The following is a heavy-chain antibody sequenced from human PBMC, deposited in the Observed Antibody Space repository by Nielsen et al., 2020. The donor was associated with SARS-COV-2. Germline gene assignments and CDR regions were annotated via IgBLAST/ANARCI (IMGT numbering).Heavy chain of an antibody. J-gene: IGHJ6*02. CDR1: GGSIGSGDYY. Sequence: SETLSLTCTVSGGSIGSGDYYWSWIRQPPGKGLEWIGYIYYSGSTYYNPSLKSRVTISVDTSKNQFSLKLSSVTAADTALYYCARGGTIFGVVNSGMDVWGQGTTVTVSS. CDR2: IYYSGST. CDR3: ARGGTIFGVVNSGMDV. D-gene: IGHD3-3*01. V-gene: IGHV4-30-4*01.